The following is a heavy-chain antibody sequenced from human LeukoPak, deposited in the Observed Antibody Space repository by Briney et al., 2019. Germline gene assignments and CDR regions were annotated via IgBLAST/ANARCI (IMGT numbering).Heavy chain of an antibody. CDR2: IKSKGSGGTT. V-gene: IGHV3-15*01. J-gene: IGHJ4*02. D-gene: IGHD3-22*01. Sequence: PGESLRLSCAGSGFSAFPFSDGWMAWVRQAPGKGLEWVGRIKSKGSGGTTDYAAPVKGRFTISRDDSQNTLFLQMNSLKIEDTGVYYCAKEKGVFSDNYRYPFNHLGQGTLVTVSS. CDR1: GFSAFPFSDGW. CDR3: AKEKGVFSDNYRYPFNH.